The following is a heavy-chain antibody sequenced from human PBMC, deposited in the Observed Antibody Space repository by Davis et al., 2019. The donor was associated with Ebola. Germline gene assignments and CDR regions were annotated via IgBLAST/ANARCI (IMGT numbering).Heavy chain of an antibody. CDR3: ARSVTMVLVNNWFDS. J-gene: IGHJ5*01. V-gene: IGHV1-18*04. CDR1: GYTFTGYY. Sequence: ASVKVSCKASGYTFTGYYIHWVRQAPGQGLEWMGWISPYNGNTNYAQNLQGRVTMSTDTSTSTAYMVLRSLRSDDTAVYYCARSVTMVLVNNWFDSWGQGTLVIVSS. CDR2: ISPYNGNT. D-gene: IGHD3-22*01.